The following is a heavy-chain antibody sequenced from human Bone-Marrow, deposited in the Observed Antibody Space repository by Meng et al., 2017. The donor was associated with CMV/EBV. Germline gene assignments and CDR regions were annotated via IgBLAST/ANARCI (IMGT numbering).Heavy chain of an antibody. D-gene: IGHD3-10*01. V-gene: IGHV4-39*07. CDR1: GGSISSSSYY. Sequence: SETLSLTCTVFGGSISSSSYYWGWIRQPPGKGLEWIGSIYYSGSTYYNPSLKSRVTISVDTSKNQFSLKLSSVTAADTAVYYCARGLTPSGSYYKSYYFDYWGQGTLVTVSS. CDR2: IYYSGST. J-gene: IGHJ4*02. CDR3: ARGLTPSGSYYKSYYFDY.